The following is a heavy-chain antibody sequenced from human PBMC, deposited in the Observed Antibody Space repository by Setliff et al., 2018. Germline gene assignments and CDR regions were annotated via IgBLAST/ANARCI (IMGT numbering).Heavy chain of an antibody. CDR1: GGTFSSYA. D-gene: IGHD3-10*01. CDR3: ARDNYYGSGSYIYYYYIDV. V-gene: IGHV1-69*13. J-gene: IGHJ6*03. Sequence: ASVKVSCKASGGTFSSYAISWVRQAPGQGLEWMGGIIPIFGTANYAQKFQGRVTITADESTSTAYMELSSLRSEDTAVCYCARDNYYGSGSYIYYYYIDVWGKGTTVTVSS. CDR2: IIPIFGTA.